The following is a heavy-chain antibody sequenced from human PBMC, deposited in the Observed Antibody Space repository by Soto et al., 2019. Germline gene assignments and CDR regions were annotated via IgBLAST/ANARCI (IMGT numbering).Heavy chain of an antibody. CDR2: INHSGST. CDR1: GGSFSGYY. Sequence: SETLSLTCAVYGGSFSGYYWSWIRQPPGKGLEWIGEINHSGSTNYNPSLKSRVTISVDTSKNQFSLKLSSVTAADTAVYYCARVIYMYYDILTGYYVAPFYYFDYWGQGTLVTVSS. J-gene: IGHJ4*02. D-gene: IGHD3-9*01. V-gene: IGHV4-34*01. CDR3: ARVIYMYYDILTGYYVAPFYYFDY.